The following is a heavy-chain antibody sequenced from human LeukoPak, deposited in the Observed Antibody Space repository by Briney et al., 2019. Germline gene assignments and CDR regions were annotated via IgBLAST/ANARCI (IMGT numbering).Heavy chain of an antibody. CDR2: IRSSDTTI. CDR3: ARDAQWAFDF. CDR1: GFTFSSYS. Sequence: GGSLRLSCGASGFTFSSYSMNWVRQAPGKGLEWVSYIRSSDTTIYYADSVKGRFTISTDNAKNSLYPQMNSLRDEDTAMYYCARDAQWAFDFWGQGTMVTVSS. V-gene: IGHV3-48*02. D-gene: IGHD6-19*01. J-gene: IGHJ3*01.